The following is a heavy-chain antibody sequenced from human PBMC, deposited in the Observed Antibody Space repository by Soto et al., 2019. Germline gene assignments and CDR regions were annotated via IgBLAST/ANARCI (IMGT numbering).Heavy chain of an antibody. CDR2: ISGSGSTI. V-gene: IGHV3-48*03. CDR1: GFTFSTYE. CDR3: ARDLYSYGAFGI. Sequence: GGSLRLSCAASGFTFSTYEMNWVRQAPGKGLEWVSYISGSGSTIYYADSVRGRFTISRDNAKNSLYLQMYSLRAADTAVYYCARDLYSYGAFGIWGQGTMVTVSS. D-gene: IGHD3-10*01. J-gene: IGHJ3*02.